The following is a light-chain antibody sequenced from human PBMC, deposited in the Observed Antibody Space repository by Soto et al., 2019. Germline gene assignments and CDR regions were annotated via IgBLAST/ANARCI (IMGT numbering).Light chain of an antibody. J-gene: IGLJ1*01. Sequence: QSVLTQPPSVSGAPGQRVTISCTGSSSNIRAGYDVHWYQQLPGTAPKLLIYANTNRPSGVPDRFSGSQSGTSASLAITGLQAEDEADYYCQSYDSSLSGSGVFGTGTKLTVL. CDR2: ANT. V-gene: IGLV1-40*01. CDR3: QSYDSSLSGSGV. CDR1: SSNIRAGYD.